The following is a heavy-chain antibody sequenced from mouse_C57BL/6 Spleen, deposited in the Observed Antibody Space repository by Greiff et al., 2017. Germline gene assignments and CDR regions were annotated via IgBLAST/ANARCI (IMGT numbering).Heavy chain of an antibody. CDR2: IWSGGST. D-gene: IGHD1-1*01. Sequence: VQLQQSGPGLVQPSQSLSITCTVSGFSLTSYGVHWVRQPPGKGLEWLGVIWSGGSTDYNAAFISRLSISKDNSKSQVFFKMNSLQADDTAIYYCAKNVYYGSSYWYFDVWGTGTTVTVSS. J-gene: IGHJ1*03. CDR1: GFSLTSYG. CDR3: AKNVYYGSSYWYFDV. V-gene: IGHV2-4*01.